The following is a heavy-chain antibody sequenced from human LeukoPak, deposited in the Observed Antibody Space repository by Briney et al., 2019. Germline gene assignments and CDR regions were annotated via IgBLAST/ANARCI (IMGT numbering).Heavy chain of an antibody. V-gene: IGHV4-39*01. CDR1: GXSISSSDDY. J-gene: IGHJ4*02. CDR2: ISYSGST. Sequence: TSETLSLTCTVSGXSISSSDDYWGWIRQPPGKGLGWIGTISYSGSTYYNPSLQSRVTISVDTSKNQFSLELSSVTAADTAVYYCARGSRRLADFHYWGQGTLVTVSS. CDR3: ARGSRRLADFHY. D-gene: IGHD1-26*01.